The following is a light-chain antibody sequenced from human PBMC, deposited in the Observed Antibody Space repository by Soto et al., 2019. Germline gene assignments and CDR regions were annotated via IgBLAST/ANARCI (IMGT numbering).Light chain of an antibody. CDR1: QSISSW. V-gene: IGKV1-5*01. CDR3: QHYNSYSEA. Sequence: ITPSPSTLSASVGDRVTITCRASQSISSWLAWYQQKPGKAPKLLIYDASSLESGVPSRFSGSGSGTEFTLTISSLQPDDFATYYCQHYNSYSEAFGQGTKVDI. J-gene: IGKJ1*01. CDR2: DAS.